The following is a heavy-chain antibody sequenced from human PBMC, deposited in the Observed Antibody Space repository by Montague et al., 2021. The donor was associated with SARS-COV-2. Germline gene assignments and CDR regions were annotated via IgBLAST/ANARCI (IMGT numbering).Heavy chain of an antibody. CDR2: IHWDDDK. V-gene: IGHV2-70*01. D-gene: IGHD2-8*01. J-gene: IGHJ6*02. CDR1: GFSLSSSGVC. CDR3: ARISRSGGVKTEGQYYYYGMDV. Sequence: PALVKPTQTLTLTCSFSGFSLSSSGVCVSWIRQPPGKALEWLALIHWDDDKYYNTSLKTRLTISKDTSKNQVVLTMTNMDPVDTATYYCARISRSGGVKTEGQYYYYGMDVWGQGTSVTVSS.